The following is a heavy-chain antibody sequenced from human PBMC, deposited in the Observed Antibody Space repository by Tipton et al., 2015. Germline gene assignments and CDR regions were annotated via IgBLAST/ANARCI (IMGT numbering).Heavy chain of an antibody. J-gene: IGHJ6*02. CDR1: GGSFYTYY. CDR2: IYHSGTT. V-gene: IGHV4-34*01. CDR3: ARGGSPIIEMAYHHYGLDV. Sequence: AGLVKPSGTLSLTCSLSGGSFYTYYGTWIRQPPGQGLEWIGEIYHSGTTNYNPSLRGRFTISLRTSKNQLSLRVDSVTAADTAIYYCARGGSPIIEMAYHHYGLDVWGQGTTVTVSS. D-gene: IGHD5-24*01.